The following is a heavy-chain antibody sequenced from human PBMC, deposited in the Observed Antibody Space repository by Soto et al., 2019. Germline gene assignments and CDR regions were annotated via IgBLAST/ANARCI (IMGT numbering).Heavy chain of an antibody. CDR1: GGSISTSSYY. J-gene: IGHJ4*02. Sequence: QLQLQESGPGLVKPSETLSLTCTVSGGSISTSSYYWGWIRQPPGKGLEWIGSIYYSGSTYYNPSLXXRVTISVDTSKNQFSLKLSSVTGADTAVYYCARDYDSSGDYWGQGTLVTVSS. CDR2: IYYSGST. D-gene: IGHD3-22*01. V-gene: IGHV4-39*01. CDR3: ARDYDSSGDY.